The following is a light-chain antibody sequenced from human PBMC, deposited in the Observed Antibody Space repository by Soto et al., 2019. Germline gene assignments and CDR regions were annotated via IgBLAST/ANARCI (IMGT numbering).Light chain of an antibody. CDR1: SSDVGGYNY. J-gene: IGLJ2*01. V-gene: IGLV2-8*01. Sequence: QSALTQPPSASGSPGQSVTISCTGTSSDVGGYNYVSWYQQHPGKAPKLMIYEVSKRPSGVPDRFSGSKSGNTASLAVSGLEAEDDDYYCCCAYGSSSTVFGGGTKLTVL. CDR3: CAYGSSSTV. CDR2: EVS.